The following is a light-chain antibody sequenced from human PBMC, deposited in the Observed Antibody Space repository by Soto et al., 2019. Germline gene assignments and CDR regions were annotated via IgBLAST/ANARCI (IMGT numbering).Light chain of an antibody. J-gene: IGKJ1*01. CDR1: QSVDST. CDR3: QQHNNWPKWT. V-gene: IGKV3D-15*01. Sequence: ETVMTQSPATLSVSPGERSTLSCRASQSVDSTLAWYQQKPGQAPRLLIYGASSRATGIPDRFSGSGSGTDFTLTISRLEPEDFAVYYCQQHNNWPKWTFGQGTKVDIK. CDR2: GAS.